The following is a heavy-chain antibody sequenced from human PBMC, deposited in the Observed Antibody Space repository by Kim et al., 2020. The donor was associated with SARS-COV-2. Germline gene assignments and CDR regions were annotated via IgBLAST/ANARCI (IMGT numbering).Heavy chain of an antibody. CDR3: ARVLGRSSSWANNWLDP. D-gene: IGHD6-13*01. J-gene: IGHJ5*02. CDR2: ISAYNGNT. V-gene: IGHV1-18*01. Sequence: ASVKVSCKASGYTFTSYGISWVRQAPGQGLEWMGWISAYNGNTNYAQKLQGRVTMTTDTSTSTAYMELRSLRSDDTAVYYCARVLGRSSSWANNWLDPWGQGPLVTVSS. CDR1: GYTFTSYG.